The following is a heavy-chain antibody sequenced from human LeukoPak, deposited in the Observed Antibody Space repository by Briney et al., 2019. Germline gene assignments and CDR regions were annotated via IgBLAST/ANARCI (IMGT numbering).Heavy chain of an antibody. D-gene: IGHD6-13*01. CDR3: ARDAYPGVAAATPWFDP. V-gene: IGHV3-11*01. CDR1: GFTFSDYY. J-gene: IGHJ5*02. Sequence: GGSLRLSCAASGFTFSDYYMSWIRQAPGKGLEWVSYISSSGSTIYYADSVKGRFTISRDNAKNSLYLQMNSLRAEDTAVYYCARDAYPGVAAATPWFDPWGQGTLVTVSS. CDR2: ISSSGSTI.